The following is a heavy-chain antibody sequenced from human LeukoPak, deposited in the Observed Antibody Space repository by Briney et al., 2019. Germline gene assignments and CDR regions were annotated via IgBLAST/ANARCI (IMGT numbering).Heavy chain of an antibody. CDR3: AKAGSYSDISVYPLASFDF. CDR2: ISASGGSA. CDR1: GFTFSNSD. D-gene: IGHD3-22*01. Sequence: SGGSLRLSCAASGFTFSNSDMNWVRQAPGKGLEWVSFISASGGSAHYADSVRGRFTISRDNSKNTLYLQMNSLRAEDTAVYYCAKAGSYSDISVYPLASFDFWGQGTMVTVSS. J-gene: IGHJ3*01. V-gene: IGHV3-23*01.